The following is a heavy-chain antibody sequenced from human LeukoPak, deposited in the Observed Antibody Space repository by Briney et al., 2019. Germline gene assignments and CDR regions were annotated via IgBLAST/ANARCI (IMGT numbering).Heavy chain of an antibody. CDR2: IGIGDDT. CDR3: IRGGIRVSGIDAFDI. J-gene: IGHJ3*02. V-gene: IGHV3-13*01. CDR1: GFTFRDYD. Sequence: GGSLRLSCAASGFTFRDYDMHWVRQVPGRGLEWVSAIGIGDDTHYPDSVKGRFTISRENAKNSLYLQMNTLRDGDTAVYYCIRGGIRVSGIDAFDIWGQGTMATVSS. D-gene: IGHD5/OR15-5a*01.